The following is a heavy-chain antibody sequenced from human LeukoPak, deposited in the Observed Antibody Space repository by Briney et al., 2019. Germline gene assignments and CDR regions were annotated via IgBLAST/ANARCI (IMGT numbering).Heavy chain of an antibody. V-gene: IGHV3-30*18. D-gene: IGHD2-15*01. J-gene: IGHJ3*02. CDR3: AKVGCSGGNCYAAFDI. Sequence: PGGSLRLSCAASGFTFSSYAMHWVPQAPGKGLEWVAVISYDGSVKFYADSVKGRFTISRDNSKNTLYLQMNRLRAEDTSVYYCAKVGCSGGNCYAAFDIWGQGTTVTVSS. CDR1: GFTFSSYA. CDR2: ISYDGSVK.